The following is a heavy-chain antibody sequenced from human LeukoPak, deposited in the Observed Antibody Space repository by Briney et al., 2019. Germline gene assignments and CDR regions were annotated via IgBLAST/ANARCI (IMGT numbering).Heavy chain of an antibody. V-gene: IGHV3-23*01. CDR1: GFTVSSNY. CDR2: ISGSGGST. D-gene: IGHD5-12*01. CDR3: AKDRGYSGYAPGYFDY. Sequence: GGSLRLSCAASGFTVSSNYMSWVRQAPGKGLEWVSAISGSGGSTYYADSVKGRFTISRDNSKNTLYLQMNSLRAEDTAVYYCAKDRGYSGYAPGYFDYWGQGTLVTVSS. J-gene: IGHJ4*02.